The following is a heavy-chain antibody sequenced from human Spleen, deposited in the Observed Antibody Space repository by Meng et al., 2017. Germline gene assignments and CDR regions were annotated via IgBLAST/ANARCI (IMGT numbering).Heavy chain of an antibody. Sequence: QVHLQESGSGLVKPSQTLSLTCSVSGGSISSDNYYWGWIRQPPGRGLEWIGSIYYTGSTYYNPSLKSRVTMSVDTSKDQFSLKLSSVTAADTAVYYCARHPLGDWFEPWGQGTLVTVSS. CDR2: IYYTGST. CDR1: GGSISSDNYY. D-gene: IGHD3-16*01. V-gene: IGHV4-39*01. CDR3: ARHPLGDWFEP. J-gene: IGHJ5*02.